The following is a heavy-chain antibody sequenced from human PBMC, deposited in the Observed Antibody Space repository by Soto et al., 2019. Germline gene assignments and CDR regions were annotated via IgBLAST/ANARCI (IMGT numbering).Heavy chain of an antibody. Sequence: SETLSLTCAVYGGSFSGYYWSWIRQPPGKGLEWIGEINHSGSTNYNPSLKSRVTISVDTSKNQFSLKLSSVTAADTAVYYCARGRFFHRGSTYGFDYWGQGTLVTVSS. D-gene: IGHD2-2*01. CDR2: INHSGST. V-gene: IGHV4-34*01. CDR1: GGSFSGYY. CDR3: ARGRFFHRGSTYGFDY. J-gene: IGHJ4*02.